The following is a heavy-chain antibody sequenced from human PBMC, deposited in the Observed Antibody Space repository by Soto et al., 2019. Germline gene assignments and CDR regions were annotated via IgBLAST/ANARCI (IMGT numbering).Heavy chain of an antibody. CDR1: AFTFSDYY. V-gene: IGHV3-21*06. CDR2: ISSTTNYI. CDR3: ARESEDLTSNFDY. Sequence: GGSLRLSCAASAFTFSDYYMNWVRQAPGKGLEWVSSISSTTNYIYYGDSMKGRFTISRDNGKNSLYLEMHSLRAEDTAVYYCARESEDLTSNFDYWGQGTLVTVPQ. J-gene: IGHJ4*02.